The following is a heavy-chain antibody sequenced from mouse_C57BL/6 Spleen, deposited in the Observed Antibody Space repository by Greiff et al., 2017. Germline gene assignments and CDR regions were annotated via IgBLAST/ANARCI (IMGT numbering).Heavy chain of an antibody. V-gene: IGHV1-74*01. CDR2: IHPSDSDT. CDR3: APDGYYWYFDG. J-gene: IGHJ1*03. Sequence: QVQLQQPGAELVKPGASVKVSCKASGYTFTSYWMHWVKQRPGQGLEWIGRIHPSDSDTNYNQKFKGKATLTVDKSSSTAYTQLSSLTSEDSAVYYCAPDGYYWYFDGWGTGTTVTVSS. D-gene: IGHD2-3*01. CDR1: GYTFTSYW.